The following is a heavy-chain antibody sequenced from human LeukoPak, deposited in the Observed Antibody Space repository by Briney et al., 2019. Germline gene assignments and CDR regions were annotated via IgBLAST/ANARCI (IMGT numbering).Heavy chain of an antibody. D-gene: IGHD2-2*01. CDR3: ARDPRKTYIVVVPAAP. CDR1: GFTFGTYW. Sequence: GGSPRLSCAASGFTFGTYWMSWVRQAPGKGLEWVANINQDGSDRSYVASVKGRFTISRDNAKNSLYLQMNSLRAEDTAVYYCARDPRKTYIVVVPAAPRGQGTLVTVSS. J-gene: IGHJ5*02. CDR2: INQDGSDR. V-gene: IGHV3-7*01.